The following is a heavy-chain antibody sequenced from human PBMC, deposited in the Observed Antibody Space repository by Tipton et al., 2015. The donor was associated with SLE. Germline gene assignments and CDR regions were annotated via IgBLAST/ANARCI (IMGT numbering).Heavy chain of an antibody. D-gene: IGHD6-13*01. Sequence: VQLVQSGAEVKKPGESLKVSCKGSAYSFTSYWIGWVRQMPGKGLEWMGIIYPGDSDTRYSPSSQGQVTISADKSISTAYLQWSSLKASDTAMYYCARHGLAAAGDDYYGMDVWGQGTTVTVSS. CDR2: IYPGDSDT. CDR3: ARHGLAAAGDDYYGMDV. J-gene: IGHJ6*02. CDR1: AYSFTSYW. V-gene: IGHV5-51*01.